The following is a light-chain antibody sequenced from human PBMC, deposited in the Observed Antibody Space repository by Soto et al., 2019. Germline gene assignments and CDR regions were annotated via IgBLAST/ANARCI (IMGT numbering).Light chain of an antibody. J-gene: IGLJ1*01. V-gene: IGLV2-23*01. Sequence: SALSQPASVSRSPGQSITISCSGTSSDVGSSNLVSWYQQHPGKAPKLIIFEGDRRPSGVSGRFSGSKSGNTASLTISGLQAEDEADYYCCSFARSTTFYVFGTGTKVTVL. CDR2: EGD. CDR3: CSFARSTTFYV. CDR1: SSDVGSSNL.